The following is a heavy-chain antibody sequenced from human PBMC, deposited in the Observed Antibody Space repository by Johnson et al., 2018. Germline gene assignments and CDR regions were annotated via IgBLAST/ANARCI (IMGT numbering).Heavy chain of an antibody. CDR2: LNSDGSST. V-gene: IGHV3-74*01. Sequence: VQLQESGGGLAQPGGSLRLSCAASGFTFSNYWMYWVRQVPGRGLVWVSRLNSDGSSTSYEDSVMGRFTISRDNAKNTLHLQMKSLRAEDTAVYYCVRVSGIAVADYFYYYMDVWGKGTTVTVSS. J-gene: IGHJ6*03. CDR3: VRVSGIAVADYFYYYMDV. D-gene: IGHD6-19*01. CDR1: GFTFSNYW.